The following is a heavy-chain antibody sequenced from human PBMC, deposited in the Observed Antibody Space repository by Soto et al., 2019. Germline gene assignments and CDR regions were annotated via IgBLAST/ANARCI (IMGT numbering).Heavy chain of an antibody. CDR3: ARGIDGITIFGVVNWFDP. Sequence: QVQLVQSGAEVKKPGASVKVSCKASGYTFTGYYMHWVRQAPGQGLEWMGWINPNSGGTNYAQKFQGWVTMTRDTSISTAYMELSRLRSDDTAVYYCARGIDGITIFGVVNWFDPWGQGTLVTVS. D-gene: IGHD3-3*01. CDR2: INPNSGGT. V-gene: IGHV1-2*04. CDR1: GYTFTGYY. J-gene: IGHJ5*02.